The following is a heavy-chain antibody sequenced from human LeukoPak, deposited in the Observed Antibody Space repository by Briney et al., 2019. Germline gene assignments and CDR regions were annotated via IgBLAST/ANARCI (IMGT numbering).Heavy chain of an antibody. CDR2: IYYSGST. D-gene: IGHD1-26*01. CDR1: GYSISSGYY. V-gene: IGHV4-38-2*02. J-gene: IGHJ4*02. CDR3: ASTTPEWEPTDFDY. Sequence: SETLSLTCTVSGYSISSGYYWGWIRQPPGKGLEWIGSIYYSGSTYYNPSLKSRVTISVDTSKNQFSLKLSSVTAADTAVYYCASTTPEWEPTDFDYWGQGTLVTVSS.